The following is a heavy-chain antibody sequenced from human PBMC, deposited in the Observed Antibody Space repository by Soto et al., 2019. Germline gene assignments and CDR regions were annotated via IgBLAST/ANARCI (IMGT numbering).Heavy chain of an antibody. CDR3: ARERTSGIDY. D-gene: IGHD1-1*01. CDR1: GGSISSGDCY. V-gene: IGHV4-30-4*01. CDR2: IYYSGST. Sequence: PAETLSLTCTVSGGSISSGDCYWSWIRQPPGKGLEWIGYIYYSGSTYYNPSLKSRVTISVDTSKNQFSLKLSSVTAADTAVYYCARERTSGIDYWGQGNLVTVSA. J-gene: IGHJ4*02.